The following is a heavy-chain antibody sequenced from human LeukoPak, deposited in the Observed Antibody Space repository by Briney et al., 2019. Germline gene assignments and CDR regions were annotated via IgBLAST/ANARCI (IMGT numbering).Heavy chain of an antibody. J-gene: IGHJ4*02. D-gene: IGHD1-26*01. Sequence: SGTLSLTCAVSGGSISSNNWWSWVRQPPGKGLEWIGEIFHSGSTNYNPSLKSRVTISVDKSKNQFSLKLNSVTAADTAVYYCARQSFAPFQVGPETPIESWGQGTLVTVSS. CDR2: IFHSGST. CDR1: GGSISSNNW. V-gene: IGHV4-4*02. CDR3: ARQSFAPFQVGPETPIES.